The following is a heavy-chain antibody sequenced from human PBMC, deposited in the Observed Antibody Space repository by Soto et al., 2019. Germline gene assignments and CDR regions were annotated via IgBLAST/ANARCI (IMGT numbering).Heavy chain of an antibody. J-gene: IGHJ6*02. CDR3: ARVSGSYYYGMDV. V-gene: IGHV4-59*12. CDR1: GGSISRYY. D-gene: IGHD1-26*01. Sequence: SETLSLTCTVSGGSISRYYWSWIRQPPGKGLEWIGHIYYRGSTNYNPSLKSRVTISVDTSKNQLSLKLSSVTAADTAVYYCARVSGSYYYGMDVWGQGTTVTVSS. CDR2: IYYRGST.